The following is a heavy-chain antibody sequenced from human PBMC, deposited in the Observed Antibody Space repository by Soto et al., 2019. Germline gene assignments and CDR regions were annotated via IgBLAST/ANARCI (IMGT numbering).Heavy chain of an antibody. Sequence: AGGSLRLSCAASGITFSDYAMSWVRQAPGKGLEWVSAISGLGYDTLYADSAQGRFTISRDNTNNTLFLQLSSLRAEDTAVYYCATSRGLSRVDNYYYGMDVWGQGTTVTVSS. J-gene: IGHJ6*02. CDR2: ISGLGYDT. D-gene: IGHD2-15*01. V-gene: IGHV3-23*01. CDR3: ATSRGLSRVDNYYYGMDV. CDR1: GITFSDYA.